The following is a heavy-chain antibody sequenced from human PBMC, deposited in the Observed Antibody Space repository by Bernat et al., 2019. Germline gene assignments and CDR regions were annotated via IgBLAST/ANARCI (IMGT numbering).Heavy chain of an antibody. Sequence: EVQLVESGGGLVKPGGSLRLSCAASGFTFSNAWMNWVRQAPGKGLEWVGRIKSKTDGGTTDYAAPVKGRFTISRDDSKNTLYLQMNSLKTEDTAVYYCTTGEWERLGGSDYWGQGTLVTVSS. V-gene: IGHV3-15*07. CDR2: IKSKTDGGTT. CDR1: GFTFSNAW. D-gene: IGHD1-26*01. CDR3: TTGEWERLGGSDY. J-gene: IGHJ4*02.